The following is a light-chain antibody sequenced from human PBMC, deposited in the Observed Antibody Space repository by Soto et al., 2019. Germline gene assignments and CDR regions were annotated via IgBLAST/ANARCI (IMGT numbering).Light chain of an antibody. Sequence: QSALTQPASVSGSPGQSITLSCTGTSSDVGANDYVSWYQQHPGRAPKLIIFEVSNRPSGVSNRFSGSKSANTASLTISGLQAEDEAHYYCTSHTTSTTLPVVFGGGTKLTVL. CDR1: SSDVGANDY. CDR3: TSHTTSTTLPVV. CDR2: EVS. V-gene: IGLV2-14*01. J-gene: IGLJ2*01.